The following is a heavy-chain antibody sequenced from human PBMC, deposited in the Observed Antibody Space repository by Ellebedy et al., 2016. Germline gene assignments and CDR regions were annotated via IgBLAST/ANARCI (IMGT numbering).Heavy chain of an antibody. J-gene: IGHJ4*02. V-gene: IGHV1-8*01. CDR3: ARLRASTNGDY. CDR2: MNPNSGNT. Sequence: ASVKVSXXASGYTFTSYDINWVRQATGQGLEWMGWMNPNSGNTGYAQKFQGRVTMTRNTSISTAYMELSSLRSEDTAVYYCARLRASTNGDYWGQGTLVTVSS. CDR1: GYTFTSYD. D-gene: IGHD2-2*01.